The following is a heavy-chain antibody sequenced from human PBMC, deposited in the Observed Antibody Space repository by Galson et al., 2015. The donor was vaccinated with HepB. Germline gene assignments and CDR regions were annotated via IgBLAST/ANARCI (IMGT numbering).Heavy chain of an antibody. D-gene: IGHD6-13*01. V-gene: IGHV1-69*04. Sequence: SVKVSCKASGGTFSSYAISWVRQAPGQGLEWMGRIIPILGIANYAQKFQGRVTITADKSTSTAYMELSSLRSEDTAVYYCASYAAGYYYYYYGMDVWGQGTTVTVSS. CDR2: IIPILGIA. CDR1: GGTFSSYA. J-gene: IGHJ6*02. CDR3: ASYAAGYYYYYYGMDV.